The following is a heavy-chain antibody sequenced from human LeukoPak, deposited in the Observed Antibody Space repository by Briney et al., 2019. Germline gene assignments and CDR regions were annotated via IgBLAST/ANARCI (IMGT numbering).Heavy chain of an antibody. CDR1: GGSFSGYY. Sequence: SETLSLTCAVYGGSFSGYYWSWIRQPPVKGLEWIGEINHSGSTNYNPSLKSRVTISVDTSKNQFSLKLSSVTAADTAVYYCASPYCSSTSCYYAYWGQGTLVTVSS. D-gene: IGHD2-2*01. J-gene: IGHJ4*02. CDR3: ASPYCSSTSCYYAY. CDR2: INHSGST. V-gene: IGHV4-34*01.